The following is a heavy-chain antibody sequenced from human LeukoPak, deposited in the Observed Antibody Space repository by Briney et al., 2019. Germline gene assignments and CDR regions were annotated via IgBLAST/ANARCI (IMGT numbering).Heavy chain of an antibody. D-gene: IGHD3-3*01. V-gene: IGHV4-59*08. CDR3: ASTIFGVVTHRSYYYYGMDV. CDR1: GGSFSGYY. Sequence: PSETLSLTCAVYGGSFSGYYWSWIRQPPGKGLEWIGYIYYSGSTNYNPSLKSRVTISVDTSKNQFSLKLSSVTAADTAVYYCASTIFGVVTHRSYYYYGMDVWGQGTTVTVSS. J-gene: IGHJ6*02. CDR2: IYYSGST.